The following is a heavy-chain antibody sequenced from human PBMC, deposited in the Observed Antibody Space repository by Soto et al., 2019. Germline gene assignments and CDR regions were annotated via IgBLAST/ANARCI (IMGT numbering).Heavy chain of an antibody. Sequence: GGSLRLSCAASGFTFSSFWMSWVRQAPGKGLEWVANIKTDGSETHYVDSVKGRFTIPRDNPKTSLYLQMNSLSAEDTAVYYCARGSSVVITHFDYWGQGTLVTVSS. D-gene: IGHD3-22*01. CDR1: GFTFSSFW. V-gene: IGHV3-7*01. J-gene: IGHJ4*02. CDR2: IKTDGSET. CDR3: ARGSSVVITHFDY.